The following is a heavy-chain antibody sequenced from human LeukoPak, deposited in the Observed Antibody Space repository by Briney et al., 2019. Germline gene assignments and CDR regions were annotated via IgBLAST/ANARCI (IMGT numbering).Heavy chain of an antibody. CDR3: AKSRDSDKFDY. CDR1: GFTLSSYA. V-gene: IGHV3-23*01. J-gene: IGHJ4*02. CDR2: ISGSGGGT. Sequence: GGSLRLSCAASGFTLSSYAMSWVRQAPGKGLEWVSGISGSGGGTYYADSVKGRLTISRDNSKHTLYVQMNSLRAEDTAVYYCAKSRDSDKFDYWGQGTLVTVSS.